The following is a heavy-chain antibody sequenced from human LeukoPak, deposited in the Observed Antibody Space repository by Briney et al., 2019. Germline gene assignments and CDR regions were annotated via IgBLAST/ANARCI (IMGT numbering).Heavy chain of an antibody. V-gene: IGHV1-18*01. Sequence: ASVKVSCKASGYTFASYGISWVRQAPGQGLERMGWISAYNGNTNYAQKLQGRVTMTTDTSTSTAYMELRSLRSDDTAVYYCARVRFLEWLHIYWGQGTLVTVSS. J-gene: IGHJ4*02. CDR1: GYTFASYG. CDR3: ARVRFLEWLHIY. D-gene: IGHD3-3*01. CDR2: ISAYNGNT.